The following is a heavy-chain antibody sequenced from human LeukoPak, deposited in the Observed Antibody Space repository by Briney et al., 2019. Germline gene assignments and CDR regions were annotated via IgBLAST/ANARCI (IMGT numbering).Heavy chain of an antibody. CDR1: GGSFSTSSYY. D-gene: IGHD3-16*01. CDR2: VYYSGTT. Sequence: SETLSLTCTVSGGSFSTSSYYWGWVRQPPGKGLEWIGSVYYSGTTYYNPSLKSRVTTSIDTSENQFSLKLSSVTAADTAVYYCARLPGTNWMGEYYFDYWGQGTLVTVSS. J-gene: IGHJ4*02. CDR3: ARLPGTNWMGEYYFDY. V-gene: IGHV4-39*01.